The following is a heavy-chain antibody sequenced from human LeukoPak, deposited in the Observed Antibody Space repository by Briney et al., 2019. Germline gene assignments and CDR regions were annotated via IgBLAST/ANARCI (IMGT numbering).Heavy chain of an antibody. J-gene: IGHJ4*02. CDR2: IKSKTDGGTT. Sequence: ETLSLTCAVYGGSFSGYYWSWVRQAPGKGLEWVGRIKSKTDGGTTDYAAPVKGRFTISRDDSKNTLYLQMNSLKTEDTAVYYCTTEIYCSGGSCRNFDYWGQGTLVTVSS. CDR3: TTEIYCSGGSCRNFDY. CDR1: GGSFSGYY. D-gene: IGHD2-15*01. V-gene: IGHV3-15*01.